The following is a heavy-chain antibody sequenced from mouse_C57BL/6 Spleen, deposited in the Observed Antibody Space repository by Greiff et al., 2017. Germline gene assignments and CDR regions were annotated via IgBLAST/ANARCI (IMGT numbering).Heavy chain of an antibody. Sequence: SGPELVKPGASVKISCKASGYAFSSSWMNWVKQRPGKGLEWIGRIYPGDGDTNYNGKFKGKATLTADKSSSTAYMQLSSLTSEDSAVYFCASITTVVATRYYAMDYWGQGTSVTVSS. CDR3: ASITTVVATRYYAMDY. D-gene: IGHD1-1*01. V-gene: IGHV1-82*01. J-gene: IGHJ4*01. CDR2: IYPGDGDT. CDR1: GYAFSSSW.